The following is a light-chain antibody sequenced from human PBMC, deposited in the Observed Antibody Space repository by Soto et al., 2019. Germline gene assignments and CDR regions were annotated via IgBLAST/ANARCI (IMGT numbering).Light chain of an antibody. CDR3: SSYTTSNTRQIV. CDR1: SSDVGGYNY. Sequence: QSPLTQHASVSGSPGQSITISCTGTSSDVGGYNYVSWYQHHPGKAPKLMIFDVSNRPSGVSNRFSGSKSGNTASLTISGLQPEDEADYYCSSYTTSNTRQIVFGTGTKLTVL. CDR2: DVS. J-gene: IGLJ1*01. V-gene: IGLV2-14*03.